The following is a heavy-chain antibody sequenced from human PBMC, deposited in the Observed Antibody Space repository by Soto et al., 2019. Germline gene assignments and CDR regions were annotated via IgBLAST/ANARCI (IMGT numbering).Heavy chain of an antibody. V-gene: IGHV1-69*06. CDR3: ARGRRELRLRWFDP. J-gene: IGHJ5*02. Sequence: ASVKVSCKASGGTFSSYAISWVRQAPGQGLEWMGGIIPIFGTANYAQKFQGRVTITADKSTSTAYMELSSVTAADTAVYYCARGRRELRLRWFDPWGQGTLVTVSS. D-gene: IGHD1-26*01. CDR2: IIPIFGTA. CDR1: GGTFSSYA.